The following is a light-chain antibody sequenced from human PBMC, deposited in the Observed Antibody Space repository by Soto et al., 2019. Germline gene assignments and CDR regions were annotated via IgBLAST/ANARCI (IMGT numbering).Light chain of an antibody. CDR2: ATS. CDR3: QESYTTPAVS. V-gene: IGKV1-39*01. Sequence: DIQMTQSPSSLSASLGDRVTITCRASQNNDNYLNWYQKKPGKAPKLVXYATSTLQSGVPSRFSGSGAGTEFTLTISSLQPADFANYFCQESYTTPAVSFGGGTKVDIK. CDR1: QNNDNY. J-gene: IGKJ4*01.